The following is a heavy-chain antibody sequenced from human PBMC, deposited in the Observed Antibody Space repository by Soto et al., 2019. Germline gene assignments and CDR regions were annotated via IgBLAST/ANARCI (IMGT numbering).Heavy chain of an antibody. CDR3: ARVHDKFSGY. Sequence: GGSLSLSCAASGFTFSSYAMSWVRQAPGKGLEWVSAISHSGGSTYYADSVKGRFTISRDNSKNTLYLQMNSLRAEDTAVYYCARVHDKFSGYWGQGTLVTVSS. V-gene: IGHV3-23*01. CDR1: GFTFSSYA. J-gene: IGHJ4*02. CDR2: ISHSGGST.